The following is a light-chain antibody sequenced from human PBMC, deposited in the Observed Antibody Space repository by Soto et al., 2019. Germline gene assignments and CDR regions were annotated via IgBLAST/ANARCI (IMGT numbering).Light chain of an antibody. V-gene: IGKV3-20*01. CDR2: GAS. CDR1: QSVSNTY. J-gene: IGKJ2*01. CDR3: KQYGTSPLVYA. Sequence: EIVLTQSPGTLSLSPGERATLSCRTSQSVSNTYLAWYQQKPGQAPRLLIYGASSRAAGIPDRFSGGGSGTDFTLTISRLEPEDFAVYYCKQYGTSPLVYAFGQGTKLEIK.